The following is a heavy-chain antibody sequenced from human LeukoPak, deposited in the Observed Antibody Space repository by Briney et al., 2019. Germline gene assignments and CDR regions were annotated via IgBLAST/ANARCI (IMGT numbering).Heavy chain of an antibody. V-gene: IGHV4-39*01. Sequence: PSETLSLTRTVSGGSISSSSYYWGWIRQPPGKGLEWIGCIYYTGSPYYNPSLKSRVTISVDTSKNQFSLKLSSVTAADTAVYYCARQIDGFGDFDYFDYWGQGALVTVSS. CDR2: IYYTGSP. CDR3: ARQIDGFGDFDYFDY. CDR1: GGSISSSSYY. D-gene: IGHD3-10*01. J-gene: IGHJ4*02.